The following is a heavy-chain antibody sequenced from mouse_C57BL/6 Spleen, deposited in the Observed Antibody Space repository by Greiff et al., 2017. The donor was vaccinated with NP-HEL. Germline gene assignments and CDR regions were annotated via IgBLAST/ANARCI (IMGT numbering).Heavy chain of an antibody. CDR2: IDPSDSYT. Sequence: QVQLQQPGAELVKPGASVKLSCKASGYTFTSYWMQWVKQRPGQGLEWIGEIDPSDSYTNYNQKFKGKATLTVDTSSSTAYMQLSSLTSEDSAVYYYARGGVRRDYYAMDYWGQGTSVTVSS. CDR3: ARGGVRRDYYAMDY. CDR1: GYTFTSYW. J-gene: IGHJ4*01. V-gene: IGHV1-50*01. D-gene: IGHD2-14*01.